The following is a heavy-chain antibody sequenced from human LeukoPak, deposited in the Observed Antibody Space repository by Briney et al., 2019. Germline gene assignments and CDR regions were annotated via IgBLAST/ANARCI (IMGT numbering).Heavy chain of an antibody. J-gene: IGHJ4*02. V-gene: IGHV3-23*01. CDR2: ISGSGGST. CDR1: GFTFSSYA. CDR3: AREEGVEDGYNLSDY. Sequence: GGSLRLSCAASGFTFSSYAVSWVRQAPGKGLEWVSAISGSGGSTYYADSVKGRFTISRDNSKNSLYLQMNSLRAEDTAVYYCAREEGVEDGYNLSDYWGQGTLVTVSS. D-gene: IGHD5-24*01.